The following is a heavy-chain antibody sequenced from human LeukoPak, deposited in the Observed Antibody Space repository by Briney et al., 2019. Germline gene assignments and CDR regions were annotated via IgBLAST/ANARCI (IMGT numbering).Heavy chain of an antibody. Sequence: PSETLSLTCSIYGGSFGGYYWSWIRQPPGKGLEWIGEINYSGSTNYNPSLKSRVTISVDTSKNHFSLKLSSVTAADTAVYYCAGPGAGDLDYWGQGTLVTVSS. D-gene: IGHD3-10*01. CDR1: GGSFGGYY. CDR2: INYSGST. CDR3: AGPGAGDLDY. J-gene: IGHJ4*02. V-gene: IGHV4-34*01.